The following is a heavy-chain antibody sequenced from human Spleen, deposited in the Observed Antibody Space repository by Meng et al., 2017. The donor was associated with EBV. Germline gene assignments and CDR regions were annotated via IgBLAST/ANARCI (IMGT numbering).Heavy chain of an antibody. Sequence: QVQRIQSGAGVKNAGASVKVSCKASGYTFTSYPIHWVRQAPGQRPEWMGWINAGNGNTKFSQKFQGRIAITRDTAASTAFMELSSLSPEDTAVYYCASLGGNSYAWDDWGQGTLVTVSS. CDR2: INAGNGNT. V-gene: IGHV1-3*01. D-gene: IGHD4-23*01. CDR3: ASLGGNSYAWDD. J-gene: IGHJ4*02. CDR1: GYTFTSYP.